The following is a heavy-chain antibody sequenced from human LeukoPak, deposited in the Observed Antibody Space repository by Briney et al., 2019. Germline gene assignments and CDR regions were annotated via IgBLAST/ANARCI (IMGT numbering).Heavy chain of an antibody. CDR1: GFTFSDYY. D-gene: IGHD4-17*01. Sequence: GGSLRLSCAASGFTFSDYYTSWIPQAPGKGLEWVSNISSSGSTIYYADSVKGRFTISRDNAKNSLYLQMNSLRAEDTAVYYCARDDYGDLYFDYWGQGTLVTVSS. V-gene: IGHV3-11*01. CDR3: ARDDYGDLYFDY. J-gene: IGHJ4*02. CDR2: ISSSGSTI.